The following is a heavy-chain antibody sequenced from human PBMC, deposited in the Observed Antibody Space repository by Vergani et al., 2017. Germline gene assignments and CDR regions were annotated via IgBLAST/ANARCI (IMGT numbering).Heavy chain of an antibody. J-gene: IGHJ4*02. CDR3: AKIAPACSSTSCKPTGALDY. D-gene: IGHD2-2*01. Sequence: EVQLLESGGGLVQPGGSLRLSCAASGFTFSSYAMSWVRQAPGKGLEWVPAISGSGCSTYYADSVKGRFTISRDNSKNTLYLQMNSLRAEDTAVYYGAKIAPACSSTSCKPTGALDYWGQGTLVTVSS. CDR1: GFTFSSYA. CDR2: ISGSGCST. V-gene: IGHV3-23*01.